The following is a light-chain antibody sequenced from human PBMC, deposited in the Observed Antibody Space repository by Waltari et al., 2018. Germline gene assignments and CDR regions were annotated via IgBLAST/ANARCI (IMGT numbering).Light chain of an antibody. V-gene: IGLV2-8*01. CDR2: EVT. J-gene: IGLJ2*01. Sequence: QSALTQPPSASGSPGQSVTISCTGTSSDVGAYNFVSWYQQHPGKAPKLMAYEVTKRPSGVPDRFSGSKSGNTASLTVSGLQAEDEADYYCQSYDNNLSAVFGGGTKLTVL. CDR1: SSDVGAYNF. CDR3: QSYDNNLSAV.